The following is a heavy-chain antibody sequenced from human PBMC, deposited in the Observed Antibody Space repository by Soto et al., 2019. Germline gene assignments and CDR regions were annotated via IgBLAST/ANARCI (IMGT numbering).Heavy chain of an antibody. CDR1: GDTFTANY. D-gene: IGHD2-21*02. CDR3: ARQLAYCGGDCFTEPVDY. J-gene: IGHJ4*02. Sequence: GASVKVSCKASGDTFTANYIHWVRQAPVQGLEWMGWINPNSGDTKYAQKFRSRVTMTRDTSITTAYMELKMLTSDDTAVYYCARQLAYCGGDCFTEPVDYWGQGTLVTVSS. CDR2: INPNSGDT. V-gene: IGHV1-2*02.